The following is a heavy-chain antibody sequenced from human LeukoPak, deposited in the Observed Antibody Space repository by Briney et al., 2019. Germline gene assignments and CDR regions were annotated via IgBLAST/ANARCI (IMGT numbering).Heavy chain of an antibody. CDR3: ARDLGEYSSSWYTDAFDI. CDR1: GVTFSSDS. V-gene: IGHV3-21*01. Sequence: GGSLIVSCAASGVTFSSDSMNWVRQAPGKGLEWVSSISSSSSYIYYADSVKGRFTISRDNAKNSLYLQMNSLRAEDTAVYYCARDLGEYSSSWYTDAFDIWGQGTMVTVSS. J-gene: IGHJ3*02. CDR2: ISSSSSYI. D-gene: IGHD6-13*01.